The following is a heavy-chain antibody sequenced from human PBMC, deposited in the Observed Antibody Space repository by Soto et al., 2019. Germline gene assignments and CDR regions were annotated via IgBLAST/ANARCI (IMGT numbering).Heavy chain of an antibody. D-gene: IGHD3-3*01. J-gene: IGHJ6*02. CDR1: GYSFTSYW. CDR3: GRNLGEYYDFWSGYPLLSGMDV. V-gene: IGHV5-51*01. Sequence: GEALKISCKGSGYSFTSYWIGWVRQMPGKGLEWMGIIYPGDSDTRYSPSFQGQVTISADKSISTAYLQWSSLKASDTAMYYCGRNLGEYYDFWSGYPLLSGMDVWGQGTTVTVSS. CDR2: IYPGDSDT.